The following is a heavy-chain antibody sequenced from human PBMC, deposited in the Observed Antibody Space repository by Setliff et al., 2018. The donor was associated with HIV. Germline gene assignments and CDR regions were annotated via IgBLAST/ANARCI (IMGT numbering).Heavy chain of an antibody. CDR1: GGSISSGSYY. V-gene: IGHV4-61*09. CDR2: IYTSGTT. J-gene: IGHJ4*02. D-gene: IGHD3-16*01. Sequence: SETLSLTCTISGGSISSGSYYWSWIRQPAGKGLEWIGHIYTSGTTNYNPSLRSRLTISVDTSKNQFSLKLNSVTAADTAVYYCARDRFGVPGDSWGQGMLVTVSS. CDR3: ARDRFGVPGDS.